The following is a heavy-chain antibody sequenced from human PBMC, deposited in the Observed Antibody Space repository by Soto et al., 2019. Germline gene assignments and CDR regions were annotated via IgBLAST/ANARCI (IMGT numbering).Heavy chain of an antibody. CDR2: ISYDGSNK. J-gene: IGHJ4*02. Sequence: GGSLRLSCAASGFTFSSYGMHWVRQAPGKGLEWVAVISYDGSNKYYADSVKGRFTISRDNSKNTLYLQMNSLRAEDTAVYYCAKDYSSTIYSSGWQSLDYWGQGTLVTVSS. D-gene: IGHD6-19*01. CDR3: AKDYSSTIYSSGWQSLDY. CDR1: GFTFSSYG. V-gene: IGHV3-30*18.